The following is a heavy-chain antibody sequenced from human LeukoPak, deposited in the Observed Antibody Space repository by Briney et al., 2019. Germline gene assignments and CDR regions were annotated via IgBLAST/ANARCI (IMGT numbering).Heavy chain of an antibody. CDR1: GGSFSGYY. Sequence: PSETLSLTCAVYGGSFSGYYWSWIRQPPGKGLEWIGEINHSGSTNYNPSLKSRVTISVDTSKNQFSLKLSSVTAADTAVYYCARGRSYYGSGSYYSLVYWGQGTLVTVSS. CDR3: ARGRSYYGSGSYYSLVY. CDR2: INHSGST. J-gene: IGHJ4*02. D-gene: IGHD3-10*01. V-gene: IGHV4-34*01.